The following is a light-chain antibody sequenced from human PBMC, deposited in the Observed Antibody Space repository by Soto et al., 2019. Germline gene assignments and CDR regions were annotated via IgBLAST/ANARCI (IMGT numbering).Light chain of an antibody. Sequence: EIVMTQSPATLSVSLGERATLSCRVSQSVRSSLAWYQQKPGQAPRLLIYDASTRAPGIPARFSGSGSGTELTLTISSLQSDDFAVYHCQQYNNWPPTFGHGTRLEIK. CDR1: QSVRSS. CDR3: QQYNNWPPT. J-gene: IGKJ5*01. V-gene: IGKV3-15*01. CDR2: DAS.